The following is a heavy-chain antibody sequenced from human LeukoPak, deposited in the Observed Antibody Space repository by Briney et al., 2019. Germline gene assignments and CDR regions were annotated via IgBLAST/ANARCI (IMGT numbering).Heavy chain of an antibody. CDR2: ITAGGVIT. CDR1: GFSFPSYA. V-gene: IGHV3-23*01. CDR3: AKGKINHDGAVEI. J-gene: IGHJ3*02. D-gene: IGHD3-16*01. Sequence: GGSLRLSCAASGFSFPSYAMSWVRQAPRRGLEWVSLITAGGVITHYTDSVKGRFTISRDNSKNTLYLQMNSVRAEDTAVYYCAKGKINHDGAVEIWGQGTTVTVPS.